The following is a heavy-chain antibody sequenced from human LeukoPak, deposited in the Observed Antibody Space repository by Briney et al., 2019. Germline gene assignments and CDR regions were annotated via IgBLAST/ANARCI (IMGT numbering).Heavy chain of an antibody. J-gene: IGHJ4*02. CDR3: AREDYYDSSGYYLDS. CDR2: LSHSGSS. V-gene: IGHV4-38-2*02. D-gene: IGHD3-22*01. CDR1: GYSISSGYY. Sequence: SETLSLTCTVSGYSISSGYYWDWIRQPPGKGLEWIGTLSHSGSSYYSPSLRSRITISVDTSKNQFSLKLSSVTAADTAVYYCAREDYYDSSGYYLDSWGQGTLVTVSS.